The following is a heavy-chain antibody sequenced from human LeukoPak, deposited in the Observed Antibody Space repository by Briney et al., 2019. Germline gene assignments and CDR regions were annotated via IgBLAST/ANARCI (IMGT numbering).Heavy chain of an antibody. CDR1: GFTFSNYA. Sequence: GVSLRLSCAASGFTFSNYAMSWVRQAPGKGLEWVSGISGSGGSTNYADSVKGRFTISRDNSKNTLYLQMNSLRAEDTAVYYCAKDDRYSSRWYDFDCWGQGTLVTVPS. V-gene: IGHV3-23*01. CDR3: AKDDRYSSRWYDFDC. CDR2: ISGSGGST. D-gene: IGHD6-13*01. J-gene: IGHJ4*02.